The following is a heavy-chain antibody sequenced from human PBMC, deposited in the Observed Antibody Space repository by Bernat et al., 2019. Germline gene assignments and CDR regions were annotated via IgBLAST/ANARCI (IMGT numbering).Heavy chain of an antibody. CDR2: IYSGGST. Sequence: EVQLVETGGGLIQPGGSLRLSCAASGFTVSSNYMSWVRQAPGKGLEWVSVIYSGGSTYYADAVTGRFTISRDNAKNTLYLQMNSLRAEDTAVYYCARDRPTIFWGQGTTVTVSS. CDR3: ARDRPTIF. D-gene: IGHD3-3*01. CDR1: GFTVSSNY. V-gene: IGHV3-53*02. J-gene: IGHJ6*02.